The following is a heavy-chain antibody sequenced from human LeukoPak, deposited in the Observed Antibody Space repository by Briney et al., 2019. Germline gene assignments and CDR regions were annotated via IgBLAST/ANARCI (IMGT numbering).Heavy chain of an antibody. CDR3: ARGADYDSSGYWYYFDY. Sequence: SETLSLTCAVYGGSFSGYYWSWIRQPPGKGLEWIGEINHSGSTNYNPSLKSRVTISVDTSKNQFSLKLSSVTAADTAVYYCARGADYDSSGYWYYFDYWGQGTLVTVSS. CDR1: GGSFSGYY. D-gene: IGHD3-22*01. V-gene: IGHV4-34*01. J-gene: IGHJ4*02. CDR2: INHSGST.